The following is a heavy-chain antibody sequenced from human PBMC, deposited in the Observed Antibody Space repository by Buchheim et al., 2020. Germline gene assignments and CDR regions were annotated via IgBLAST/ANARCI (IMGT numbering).Heavy chain of an antibody. J-gene: IGHJ4*02. CDR2: INAGNGNT. CDR3: ARDISGWYALSDY. CDR1: GYTFTSYA. D-gene: IGHD6-19*01. Sequence: QVQLVQSGAEVKKPGASVKVSCKASGYTFTSYAMHWVRQAPGQRLEWMGWINAGNGNTKYSQKFQGRVTITRDTSASPAYMELSSLRSEDTAVYYCARDISGWYALSDYWGQGTL. V-gene: IGHV1-3*01.